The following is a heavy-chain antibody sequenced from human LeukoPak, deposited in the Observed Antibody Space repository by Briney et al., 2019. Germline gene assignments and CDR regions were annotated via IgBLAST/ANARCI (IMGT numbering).Heavy chain of an antibody. V-gene: IGHV3-21*06. D-gene: IGHD3-10*01. CDR1: GFTFTTYN. CDR3: ASGSGDTFDI. Sequence: GGSLRLSCAASGFTFTTYNMNWVRQAPGKGLEWVSSISSDSSYIYYANSLKGRFTISRDNAKNSLYLQMNSLRAEDTAVYYCASGSGDTFDIWGQGTMVTVSS. CDR2: ISSDSSYI. J-gene: IGHJ3*02.